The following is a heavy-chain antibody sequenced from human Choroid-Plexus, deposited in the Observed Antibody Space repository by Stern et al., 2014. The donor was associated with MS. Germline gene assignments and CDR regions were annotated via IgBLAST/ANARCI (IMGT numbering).Heavy chain of an antibody. CDR3: VRVSGSSGSDF. CDR1: GFTLSDHY. V-gene: IGHV3-72*01. CDR2: IRNKANSYTT. J-gene: IGHJ4*02. D-gene: IGHD6-19*01. Sequence: EVQLVESGGGLVQPGGSLRLSCVASGFTLSDHYMAWVRQAPGKGLEWVGRIRNKANSYTTQYAASVKGRFVISRDDSKNSLYLQMNSLKSEDTAVYYCVRVSGSSGSDFWGQGTLVSVSS.